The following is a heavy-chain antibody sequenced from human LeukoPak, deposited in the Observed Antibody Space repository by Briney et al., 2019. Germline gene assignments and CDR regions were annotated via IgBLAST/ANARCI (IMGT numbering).Heavy chain of an antibody. V-gene: IGHV4-34*01. CDR1: GGSFSGYY. D-gene: IGHD2-2*01. CDR3: ARGISRQLQSKGLDY. Sequence: SETLSLTCAVYGGSFSGYYWSWIRQPPGKGLEWIGEINHSGSTNYNPSLKSRATISVDTSKNQFSLKLSSVTAADTAVYYCARGISRQLQSKGLDYWGQGALVTVSS. CDR2: INHSGST. J-gene: IGHJ4*02.